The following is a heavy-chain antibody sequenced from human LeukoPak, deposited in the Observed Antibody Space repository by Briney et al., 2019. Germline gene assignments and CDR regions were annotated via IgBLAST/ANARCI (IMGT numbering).Heavy chain of an antibody. Sequence: SETLSLTCTISGDSIFSTTYYWGWVRQPPGKGLEWIGSIFHSGSTYYNPSLKSRVTMSVDTSKNQLSLKLSSVTAADTAVYYCARASRGYSYGYDWFDPWGQGTLVTVSS. CDR3: ARASRGYSYGYDWFDP. D-gene: IGHD5-18*01. CDR1: GDSIFSTTYY. J-gene: IGHJ5*02. V-gene: IGHV4-39*07. CDR2: IFHSGST.